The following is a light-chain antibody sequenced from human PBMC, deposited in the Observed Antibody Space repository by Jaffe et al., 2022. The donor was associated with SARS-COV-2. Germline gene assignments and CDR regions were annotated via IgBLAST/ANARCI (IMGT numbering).Light chain of an antibody. CDR1: SSDIGRYNY. CDR2: DVS. Sequence: HSALTQPPSASGSPGQSVTISCTGTSSDIGRYNYVSWYQQHPGKAPKLIIYDVSKRPSGVPDRFSGSKSGNTASLTVSGLQAEDEADYYCSSHAVSSNLDFGNGTKVTVL. V-gene: IGLV2-8*01. CDR3: SSHAVSSNLD. J-gene: IGLJ1*01.